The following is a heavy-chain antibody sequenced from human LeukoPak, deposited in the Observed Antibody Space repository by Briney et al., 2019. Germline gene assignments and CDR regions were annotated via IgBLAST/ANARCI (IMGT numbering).Heavy chain of an antibody. CDR1: GGSVSSGSYY. J-gene: IGHJ4*02. D-gene: IGHD3-10*01. Sequence: PSETLSLTCTVSGGSVSSGSYYWSWIRQPPGKGLEWIGYIYYSGSTNYNPSLKSRVTISVDTSKNQFSLKLSSVTAADTAVYYCARALSYGSDTYYFDYWGQGTLVTVSS. V-gene: IGHV4-61*01. CDR3: ARALSYGSDTYYFDY. CDR2: IYYSGST.